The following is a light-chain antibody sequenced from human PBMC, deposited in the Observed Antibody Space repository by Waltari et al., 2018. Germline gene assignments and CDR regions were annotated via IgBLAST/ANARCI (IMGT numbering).Light chain of an antibody. CDR3: CSYAGTSSLT. Sequence: QSALPQHSSLSGSPGLSVSLSCTGTSRGVGGYNYISWSRQHPGKAPTMIIFDVKKRPSGVPGRFSGSKSGNTASLTISELQAEDEADYYCCSYAGTSSLTFGGGTQLTVL. CDR2: DVK. J-gene: IGLJ2*01. CDR1: SRGVGGYNY. V-gene: IGLV2-11*01.